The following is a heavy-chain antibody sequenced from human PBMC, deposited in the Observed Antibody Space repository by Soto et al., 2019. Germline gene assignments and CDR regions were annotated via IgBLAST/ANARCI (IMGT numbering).Heavy chain of an antibody. Sequence: SETLSLTCTVSGGSISSSGYYWGWTRQPPGKGLEWIGSIYYSGSTSYNPSLKSRVTMSVDTSKNQLSLKLSSVTAADTAVYYCARLHCNSPNCVPLDPWGQGTLVTVSS. V-gene: IGHV4-39*01. CDR1: GGSISSSGYY. D-gene: IGHD2-2*01. J-gene: IGHJ5*02. CDR2: IYYSGST. CDR3: ARLHCNSPNCVPLDP.